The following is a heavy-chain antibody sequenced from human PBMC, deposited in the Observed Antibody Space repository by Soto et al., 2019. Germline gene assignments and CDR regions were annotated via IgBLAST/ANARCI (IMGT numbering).Heavy chain of an antibody. J-gene: IGHJ6*02. Sequence: GGSLRLSCAASGFTVSSNYMSWVRQAPGKGLEWVSIIYDDGSTYYADSVRGRFTISRDNSKNTLYLQVNSLRAEDTAMYYCARVGSLKTFGVVSFGGMDVWGQGTTVTVSS. V-gene: IGHV3-53*01. D-gene: IGHD3-3*01. CDR1: GFTVSSNY. CDR2: IYDDGST. CDR3: ARVGSLKTFGVVSFGGMDV.